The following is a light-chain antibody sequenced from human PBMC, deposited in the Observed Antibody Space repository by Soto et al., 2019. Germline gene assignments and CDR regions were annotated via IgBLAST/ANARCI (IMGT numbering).Light chain of an antibody. CDR3: SSYTSSSPWV. CDR1: SSDVGGYNY. CDR2: DVS. Sequence: QSALTQPASVSGSPGQSITISCTGTSSDVGGYNYVSWYQQHPGKAPKLMIYDVSNRPSGVSNRFSGSKSGNTASLTISGLQAEDGDDYYCSSYTSSSPWVFGGVTELTVL. V-gene: IGLV2-14*01. J-gene: IGLJ3*02.